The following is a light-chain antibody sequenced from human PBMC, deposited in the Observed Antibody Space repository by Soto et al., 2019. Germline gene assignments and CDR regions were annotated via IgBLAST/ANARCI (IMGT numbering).Light chain of an antibody. CDR1: QTINNL. CDR2: DAS. Sequence: DIQMTQSPSTLSASAGDTVTITCRTSQTINNLLAWYQKKPGKAPGPLIFDASTVNPGVPSRFSGSGSGTDFTLTISDLQPDDFATYYCQHYDIYGRLTFGPGTTVDIK. CDR3: QHYDIYGRLT. J-gene: IGKJ3*01. V-gene: IGKV1-5*01.